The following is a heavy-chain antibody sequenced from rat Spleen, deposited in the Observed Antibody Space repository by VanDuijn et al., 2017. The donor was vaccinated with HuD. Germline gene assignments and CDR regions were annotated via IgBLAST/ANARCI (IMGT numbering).Heavy chain of an antibody. D-gene: IGHD1-6*01. Sequence: EVQLVESGGGLVQSGRSMKLSCAASGFTFSNYDMAWVRQAPTKGLEWVASSRYDGSSTYYRDSVKGRFTISRDNAKSTLYLQMDSLRSEDTATYYCARGGFFRFWGQGVMVTVSS. CDR1: GFTFSNYD. J-gene: IGHJ2*01. V-gene: IGHV5-25*01. CDR2: SRYDGSST. CDR3: ARGGFFRF.